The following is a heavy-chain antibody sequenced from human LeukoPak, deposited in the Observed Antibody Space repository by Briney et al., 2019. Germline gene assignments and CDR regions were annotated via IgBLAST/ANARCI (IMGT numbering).Heavy chain of an antibody. CDR3: ARLEMAIITHALDI. CDR2: IYSGGST. CDR1: GFTVSNNS. V-gene: IGHV3-53*04. D-gene: IGHD5-24*01. J-gene: IGHJ3*02. Sequence: GSLRLSCAASGFTVSNNSMSWVRPAPGKRLECVSVIYSGGSTYYADSLKGRFTISRHDPRNTLYPQMNSLRPEHTTLSYSARLEMAIITHALDIWGQGAMFTVSS.